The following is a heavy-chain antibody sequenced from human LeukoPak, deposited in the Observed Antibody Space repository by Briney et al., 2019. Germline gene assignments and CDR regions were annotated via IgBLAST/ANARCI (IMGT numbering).Heavy chain of an antibody. CDR3: ARIVGSTEPDY. CDR2: TYYRSKWYN. J-gene: IGHJ4*02. V-gene: IGHV6-1*01. D-gene: IGHD1-26*01. Sequence: SQTLSLTCAISGDSVSSNSSAWNWISQSPSRGLEWLGRTYYRSKWYNDYSVSVKSRITINPDTSKNQFSLQLNSVTPEDTAVYYCARIVGSTEPDYWGQGTLVTVSS. CDR1: GDSVSSNSSA.